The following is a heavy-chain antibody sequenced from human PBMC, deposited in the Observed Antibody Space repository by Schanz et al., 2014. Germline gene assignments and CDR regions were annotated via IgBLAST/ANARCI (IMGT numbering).Heavy chain of an antibody. Sequence: VQLEQSGAEVKKPGSSVKVSCKASGGTFSSFGINWVRQAPGQGLEWMGRIIPSLGLAKYEQKFQDKVTITADTSTTTAYMELTSLRSEDTAVYYCAGTYCSSTSCYTGYYYMDVWGKGTTDTVSS. D-gene: IGHD2-2*02. CDR3: AGTYCSSTSCYTGYYYMDV. J-gene: IGHJ6*03. V-gene: IGHV1-69*02. CDR2: IIPSLGLA. CDR1: GGTFSSFG.